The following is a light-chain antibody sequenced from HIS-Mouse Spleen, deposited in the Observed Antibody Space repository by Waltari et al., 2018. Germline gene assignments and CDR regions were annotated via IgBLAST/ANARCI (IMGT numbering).Light chain of an antibody. Sequence: SYELTQPPSVSVSPGQTARITCSGDALPKKYAYWYQQKSGQAPVLVVYDDSERPSGIPERFSGSNSGNTATLTISGTQAMDEADYYCQAWDSSTEAVFGGGTKLTVL. V-gene: IGLV3-1*01. J-gene: IGLJ2*01. CDR3: QAWDSSTEAV. CDR1: ALPKKY. CDR2: DDS.